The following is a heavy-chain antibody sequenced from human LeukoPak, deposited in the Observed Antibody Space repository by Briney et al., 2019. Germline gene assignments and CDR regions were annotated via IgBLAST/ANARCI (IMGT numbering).Heavy chain of an antibody. CDR1: GDSISNYY. Sequence: SETLSLTCTVSGDSISNYYWSWIRQPAGKRLEWIGRIYPSRSTNYHPSLKSRFTMSADTSKNQLSLKVTSLTAADAAVYYCARDIGNYYAYIYHYYYDYWGQGSLVTVSS. V-gene: IGHV4-4*07. CDR2: IYPSRST. D-gene: IGHD3-16*01. J-gene: IGHJ4*02. CDR3: ARDIGNYYAYIYHYYYDY.